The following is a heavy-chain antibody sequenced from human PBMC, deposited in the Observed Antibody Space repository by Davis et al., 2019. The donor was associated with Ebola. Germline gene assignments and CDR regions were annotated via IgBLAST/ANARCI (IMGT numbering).Heavy chain of an antibody. V-gene: IGHV4-61*01. J-gene: IGHJ4*02. CDR1: GGSVSSGSYY. D-gene: IGHD3-10*01. Sequence: SETLSLTCTVSGGSVSSGSYYWSWIRQPPGKGLEWIGYIYYSGSTNYNPSLKSRVTISVDTSKNQFSLKLSSVTAADTAVYYCARQLRRGVYFDYWGQGTLVTVSS. CDR2: IYYSGST. CDR3: ARQLRRGVYFDY.